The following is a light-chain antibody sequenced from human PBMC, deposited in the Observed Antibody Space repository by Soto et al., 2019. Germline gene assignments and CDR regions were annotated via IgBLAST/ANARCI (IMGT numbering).Light chain of an antibody. Sequence: MQMTQAPSSVSASWVGRVTITCRASQTISTNLAWYQQKPGKAPKLLIYAASSLQSGVPPRFSGSGSGTDFTLTITSLQPEDFAIYFCLQANRVPLSFGQGTRLEIK. CDR1: QTISTN. CDR3: LQANRVPLS. J-gene: IGKJ5*01. V-gene: IGKV1-12*01. CDR2: AAS.